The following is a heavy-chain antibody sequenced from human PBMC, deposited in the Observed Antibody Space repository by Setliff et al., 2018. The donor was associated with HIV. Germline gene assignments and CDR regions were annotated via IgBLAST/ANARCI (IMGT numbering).Heavy chain of an antibody. CDR2: IRSKVDGGAA. D-gene: IGHD3-9*01. CDR1: GFTFSSYS. V-gene: IGHV3-15*05. CDR3: TTESVFLDYFFDY. Sequence: SCAASGFTFSSYSMNWVRQAPGKGLEWVGRIRSKVDGGAADYAAPVKGRFTISRDDSKNTLYLQMSSLKTEDTAVYYCTTESVFLDYFFDYWGQGTLVTVSS. J-gene: IGHJ4*02.